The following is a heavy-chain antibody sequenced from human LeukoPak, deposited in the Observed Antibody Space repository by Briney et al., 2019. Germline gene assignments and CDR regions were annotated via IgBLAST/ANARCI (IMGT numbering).Heavy chain of an antibody. Sequence: LSETLSLTCAIYGGSFSGYYWSWIRQPPGKGLEWIGEINHSGSTNYNPSLKSRVTISVDTSKNQFSLKLSSVTAADTAVYYCARGVPPRRFPRGDGYNWGYFDYWGQGTLVTVSS. CDR3: ARGVPPRRFPRGDGYNWGYFDY. CDR2: INHSGST. D-gene: IGHD5-24*01. J-gene: IGHJ4*02. CDR1: GGSFSGYY. V-gene: IGHV4-34*01.